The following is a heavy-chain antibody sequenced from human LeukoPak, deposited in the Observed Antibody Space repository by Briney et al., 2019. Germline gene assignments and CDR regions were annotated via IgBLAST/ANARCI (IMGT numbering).Heavy chain of an antibody. Sequence: GESLKISCKGSGYTFTNYWIGWVRQMPGKGLDWMGMIYPLDSDVRYSPSFQGQVTISADKSISTAYLQWSTLKASDIAMYYCAGLEGNAFLDYWGQGTLVTVSS. CDR2: IYPLDSDV. J-gene: IGHJ4*02. V-gene: IGHV5-51*01. CDR3: AGLEGNAFLDY. D-gene: IGHD4-23*01. CDR1: GYTFTNYW.